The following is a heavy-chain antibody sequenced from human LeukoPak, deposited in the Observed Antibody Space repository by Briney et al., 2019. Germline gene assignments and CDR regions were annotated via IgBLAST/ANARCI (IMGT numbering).Heavy chain of an antibody. V-gene: IGHV4-39*07. J-gene: IGHJ3*02. CDR2: IFYSGST. D-gene: IGHD6-19*01. CDR1: GGSISTSNYY. Sequence: SETLSLTCTVSGGSISTSNYYWGWIRQPPGKGLEWIGNIFYSGSTYYSPSLRSRVTISLDTSRNQFSLKLNSVTAADTAVYYCARGGWKAFDIWGQGTMVTVSS. CDR3: ARGGWKAFDI.